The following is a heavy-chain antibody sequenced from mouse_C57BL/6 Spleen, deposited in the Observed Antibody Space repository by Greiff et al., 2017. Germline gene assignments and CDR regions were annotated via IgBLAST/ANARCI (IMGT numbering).Heavy chain of an antibody. V-gene: IGHV1-54*01. D-gene: IGHD2-10*01. Sequence: QVQLQQSGAELVRPGTSVKVSCKASGYAFTNYLIEWVKQRPGQGLEWIGVINPGSGGTNYNEKFKGKATLTADKSSSTAYMQLSSLTSEDSAVYFCAIPYYGNYFDYWGQGTTLTVSS. CDR3: AIPYYGNYFDY. CDR1: GYAFTNYL. J-gene: IGHJ2*01. CDR2: INPGSGGT.